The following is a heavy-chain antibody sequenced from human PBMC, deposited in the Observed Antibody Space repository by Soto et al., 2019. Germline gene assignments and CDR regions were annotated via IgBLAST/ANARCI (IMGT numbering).Heavy chain of an antibody. CDR3: ARGGRSWHFAY. CDR1: GGSISSYY. J-gene: IGHJ4*02. V-gene: IGHV4-59*01. Sequence: SETLSLTCTVSGGSISSYYWSWIRQPPGKGLEWIGYIYYSGSTNYNPSLKSRVTISVDTSKNQFSLKLSSVTAADTAVYYCARGGRSWHFAYWGQGTLVTVSS. D-gene: IGHD6-13*01. CDR2: IYYSGST.